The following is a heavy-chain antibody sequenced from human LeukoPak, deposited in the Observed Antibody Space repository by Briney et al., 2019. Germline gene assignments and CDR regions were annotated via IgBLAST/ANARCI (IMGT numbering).Heavy chain of an antibody. CDR3: AKLVGASNPGVREAFDI. V-gene: IGHV3-21*01. CDR2: ISSSSSYI. J-gene: IGHJ3*02. D-gene: IGHD1-26*01. Sequence: GGSLRLSCAASGFTFSSYSMNWVRQAPGKGLEWVSSISSSSSYIYYADSAKGRFTISRDNAKNSLYLQMNSLRAEDTAVYYCAKLVGASNPGVREAFDIWGQGTMVTVSS. CDR1: GFTFSSYS.